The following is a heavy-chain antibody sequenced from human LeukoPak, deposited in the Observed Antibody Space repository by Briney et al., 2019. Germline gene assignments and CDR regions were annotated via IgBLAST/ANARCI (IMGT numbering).Heavy chain of an antibody. J-gene: IGHJ4*02. CDR2: IKQDGSEK. CDR1: GFTVSSNY. Sequence: PGGSLRLSCAASGFTVSSNYMNWVRQAPGKGLEWVANIKQDGSEKYYVDSVKGRFTISRDNAKNSLYLQMNSLRAEDTAVYYCARNSSSRKPYFDYWGQGALVTVSS. D-gene: IGHD6-13*01. CDR3: ARNSSSRKPYFDY. V-gene: IGHV3-7*03.